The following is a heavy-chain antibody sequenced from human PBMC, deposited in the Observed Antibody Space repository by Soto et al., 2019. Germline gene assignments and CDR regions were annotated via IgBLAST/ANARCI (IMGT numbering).Heavy chain of an antibody. CDR2: INHSGST. Sequence: QVQLQQWGAGLLKPSETLSLSCAVYGGSFSGYYWSWIRQPPGKGLEWIGEINHSGSTNYNPSLKSRVTTSVDTSKNQFSLQLSSVTAADTAVYYCARSRLDYWGQGTLVTVSS. V-gene: IGHV4-34*01. CDR3: ARSRLDY. J-gene: IGHJ4*02. CDR1: GGSFSGYY.